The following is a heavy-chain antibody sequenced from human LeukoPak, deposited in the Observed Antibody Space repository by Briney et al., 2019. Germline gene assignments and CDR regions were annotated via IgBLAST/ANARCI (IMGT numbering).Heavy chain of an antibody. J-gene: IGHJ4*02. V-gene: IGHV3-7*04. CDR2: IKRDGSEQ. Sequence: GGSLRLSCAASGFSFSDYWMSWVRQAPGKGLEWLANIKRDGSEQYYVDSVKGRFTISRDNAKNSLYLQMNSLRAEDTAVYYCAREYCSGGTCYLPGYWGQGTLVTVSS. CDR3: AREYCSGGTCYLPGY. D-gene: IGHD2-15*01. CDR1: GFSFSDYW.